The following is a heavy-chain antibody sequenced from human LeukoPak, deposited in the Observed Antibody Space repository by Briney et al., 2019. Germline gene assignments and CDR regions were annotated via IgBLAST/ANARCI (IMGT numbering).Heavy chain of an antibody. CDR3: ARHAHGAAAGSFDY. V-gene: IGHV4-59*08. D-gene: IGHD6-13*01. J-gene: IGHJ4*02. CDR1: GGSISGYY. Sequence: PSETLSLTCTVSGGSISGYYWSWIRQPPGKGLEWIGFIYYSGSTKYNPSLKSRVTISLDTSKNQFSLRLSSVTASDTAVYYCARHAHGAAAGSFDYWGQGTLVTVSS. CDR2: IYYSGST.